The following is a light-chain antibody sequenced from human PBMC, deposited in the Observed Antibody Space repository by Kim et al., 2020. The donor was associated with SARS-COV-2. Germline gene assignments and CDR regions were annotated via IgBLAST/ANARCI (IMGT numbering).Light chain of an antibody. CDR2: AAS. CDR3: LQYYNYPFT. Sequence: AIQMTQSPSSLSASVGDRVTITCRASQGIRNELGWYQQKPGKAPKLLIYAASSLQSGVPSRFSGSGSGTEFTLTISSLQPEDFATYFCLQYYNYPFTFGAGTKVDIK. J-gene: IGKJ3*01. V-gene: IGKV1-6*01. CDR1: QGIRNE.